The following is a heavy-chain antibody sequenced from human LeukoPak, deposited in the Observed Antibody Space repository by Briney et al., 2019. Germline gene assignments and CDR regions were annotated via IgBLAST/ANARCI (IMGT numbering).Heavy chain of an antibody. CDR3: ARVQVVGATSYYYYGMDV. V-gene: IGHV3-30-3*01. CDR1: GFTFSSYP. D-gene: IGHD1-26*01. Sequence: GRSLRLSCAASGFTFSSYPMHWVRQAPGKGLEWVAVISYDGSNKYYADSVKGRFTISRDNSKNTLYPQMNSLRAEDTAVYYCARVQVVGATSYYYYGMDVWGQGTTVTVSS. J-gene: IGHJ6*02. CDR2: ISYDGSNK.